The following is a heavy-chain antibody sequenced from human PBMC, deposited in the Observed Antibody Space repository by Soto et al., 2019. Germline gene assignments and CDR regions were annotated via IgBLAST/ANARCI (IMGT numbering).Heavy chain of an antibody. CDR1: GDYITSDCDS. CDR2: VYHSGST. D-gene: IGHD3-22*01. CDR3: ARQRCTMIVGLGEFDY. J-gene: IGHJ4*02. Sequence: SETLSRTCTVSGDYITSDCDSWGWVRQPPGKGLEWIGTVYHSGSTFYNPSLNSRVTVSVDTSKKQFSLKMNSVTAADTAVYYCARQRCTMIVGLGEFDYWGQGTLVTVSS. V-gene: IGHV4-39*01.